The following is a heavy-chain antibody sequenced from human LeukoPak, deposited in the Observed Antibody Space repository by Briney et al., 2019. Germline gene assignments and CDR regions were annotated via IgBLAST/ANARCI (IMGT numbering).Heavy chain of an antibody. Sequence: PGGSLRLSCAASGFTFSSYAMHWVRQAPGQGLEYISAISSNGGSTYYANYVKGRFTISRDNSKNTLYLQMGSLRAEDMAVYYCARLTRSLSLSYYCYNMDVWGQGTTVTVSS. D-gene: IGHD3-9*01. V-gene: IGHV3-64*01. CDR3: ARLTRSLSLSYYCYNMDV. CDR2: ISSNGGST. CDR1: GFTFSSYA. J-gene: IGHJ6*03.